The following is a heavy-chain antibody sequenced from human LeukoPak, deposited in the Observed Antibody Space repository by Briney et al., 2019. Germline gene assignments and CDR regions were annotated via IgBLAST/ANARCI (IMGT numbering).Heavy chain of an antibody. V-gene: IGHV4-38-2*01. CDR2: IYHSGST. CDR3: ARGNYYYGMDV. Sequence: SETLSLTCAVSGYSISSGYYWGWIRRPPGKGLEWIGSIYHSGSTYYNPSLKRRVTISVDTSKNQFSLKLSSVTAADTAVYYCARGNYYYGMDVWGKGTTVTVSS. CDR1: GYSISSGYY. J-gene: IGHJ6*04.